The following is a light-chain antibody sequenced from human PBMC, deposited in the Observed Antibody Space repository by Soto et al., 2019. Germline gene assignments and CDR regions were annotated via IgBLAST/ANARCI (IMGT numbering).Light chain of an antibody. Sequence: EIVMTQSPGTLSVSPGERATLSCRASQSVATNLAWFLQKPGQAPRLLISGASTRAAGIAARFSGSGSGTELTLTISSLQSEDFAFYYCQQYKNWPWTFGQGTKVEIK. V-gene: IGKV3-15*01. CDR1: QSVATN. CDR2: GAS. CDR3: QQYKNWPWT. J-gene: IGKJ1*01.